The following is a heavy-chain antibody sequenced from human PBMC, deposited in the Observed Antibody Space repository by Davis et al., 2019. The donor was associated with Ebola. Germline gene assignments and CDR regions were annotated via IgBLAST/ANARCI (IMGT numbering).Heavy chain of an antibody. CDR2: VKGRGLT. Sequence: PGGSLRLSCSVSGFSISRAYYWGWIRQAPGKGLEWIGNVKGRGLTNYNPSLKSRAFVSMDKSRNQFSLTLTSVTAADTAIYYCARDLDSSNSDSWGRGTLVTVSS. J-gene: IGHJ4*02. CDR1: GFSISRAYY. D-gene: IGHD6-6*01. V-gene: IGHV4-38-2*02. CDR3: ARDLDSSNSDS.